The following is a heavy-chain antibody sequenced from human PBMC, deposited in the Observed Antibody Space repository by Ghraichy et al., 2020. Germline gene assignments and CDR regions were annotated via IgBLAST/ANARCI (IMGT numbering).Heavy chain of an antibody. D-gene: IGHD3-9*01. J-gene: IGHJ6*02. CDR3: AKWADYDILTRGQTRYGMDV. CDR2: ISYDGSNK. Sequence: GGSLRLSCAASGFTFSSYGMHWVRQAPGKGLEWVAVISYDGSNKYYADSVKGRFTISRDNSKNTLYLQMNSLRAEDTAVYYCAKWADYDILTRGQTRYGMDVWGQGTTVTVSS. V-gene: IGHV3-30*18. CDR1: GFTFSSYG.